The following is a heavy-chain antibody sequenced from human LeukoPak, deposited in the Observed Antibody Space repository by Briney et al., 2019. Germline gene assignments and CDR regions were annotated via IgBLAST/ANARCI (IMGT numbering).Heavy chain of an antibody. CDR2: IYHSGST. Sequence: SETLSLTCAVSGYSISSGYYWGWIRQPPGKGLGWIGSIYHSGSTYYNPSLKSRVTISVDTSKNQFSLKLSSVTAADTAVYYCARWDDYGDGPDYWGQGTLVTVSS. CDR1: GYSISSGYY. D-gene: IGHD4-17*01. V-gene: IGHV4-38-2*01. J-gene: IGHJ4*02. CDR3: ARWDDYGDGPDY.